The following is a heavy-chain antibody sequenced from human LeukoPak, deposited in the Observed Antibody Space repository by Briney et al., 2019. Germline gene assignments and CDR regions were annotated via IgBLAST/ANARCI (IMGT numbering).Heavy chain of an antibody. CDR2: ISTSGSNI. CDR1: GFTFSSYE. V-gene: IGHV3-48*03. Sequence: PGGSLRLSCAAFGFTFSSYEMNWVRQAPGKGLEWVSYISTSGSNIYYADSVKGRFTISRDNAKNSLSLQMNSLRAEDAAVYYCAKDAYGSGSLLPFDYWGQGTLVTVSS. D-gene: IGHD3-10*01. CDR3: AKDAYGSGSLLPFDY. J-gene: IGHJ4*02.